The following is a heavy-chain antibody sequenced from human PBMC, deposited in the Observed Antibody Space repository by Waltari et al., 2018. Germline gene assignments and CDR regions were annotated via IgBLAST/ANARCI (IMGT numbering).Heavy chain of an antibody. J-gene: IGHJ4*02. CDR2: INHSGST. CDR1: GGSFSGYY. Sequence: QVQLQQWGAGLLKPSETLSLTCAVYGGSFSGYYWSWIRQPPGKGLEWIGEINHSGSTNYNPSRKSRVTISVDTSKNQFSLKLSSVTAADTAVYYCARETGMYYDFWSGYSPRGYDYWGQGTLVTVSS. V-gene: IGHV4-34*01. CDR3: ARETGMYYDFWSGYSPRGYDY. D-gene: IGHD3-3*01.